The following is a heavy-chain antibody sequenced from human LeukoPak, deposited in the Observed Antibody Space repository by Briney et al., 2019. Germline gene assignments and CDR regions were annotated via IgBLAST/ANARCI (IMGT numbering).Heavy chain of an antibody. Sequence: GASVKVSCKASGYTFTSYSMHRVRQAPGQGLEWMGVINPSGGSTRYAQKFQGRVTVTRDTSTSTVYLELRSLRSEDTAVYYCARLSVLGAFDIWGQGTMVTVSS. V-gene: IGHV1-46*01. CDR1: GYTFTSYS. CDR3: ARLSVLGAFDI. CDR2: INPSGGST. J-gene: IGHJ3*02. D-gene: IGHD7-27*01.